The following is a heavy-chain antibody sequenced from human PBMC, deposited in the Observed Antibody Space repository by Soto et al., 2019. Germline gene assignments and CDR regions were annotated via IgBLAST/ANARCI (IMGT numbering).Heavy chain of an antibody. D-gene: IGHD3-9*01. CDR2: ISYDGSNQ. J-gene: IGHJ4*02. V-gene: IGHV3-30*03. CDR3: ASHGYYDILTGYSLLFDY. Sequence: QVHLVESGGGEVQPGRSLRLSCAASGFTFSSYGMHWVRQAPGKGLEWVTVISYDGSNQYYADSVKGRFTISRDNSKNTLYLQMNSLRAEDTAVYYCASHGYYDILTGYSLLFDYWGQGTLVTVSS. CDR1: GFTFSSYG.